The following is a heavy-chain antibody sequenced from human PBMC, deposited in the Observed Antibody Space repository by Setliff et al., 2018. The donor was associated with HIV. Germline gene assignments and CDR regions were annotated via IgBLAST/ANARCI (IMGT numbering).Heavy chain of an antibody. CDR1: GGSISNYY. V-gene: IGHV4-59*12. J-gene: IGHJ4*02. CDR3: ARERSRGYTDPPRFDY. CDR2: SYHRGST. D-gene: IGHD5-18*01. Sequence: SETLSLTCTVSGGSISNYYWSWIRQPPGKGLEWIGFSYHRGSTKYNPSLKSRVRISVDTSKNQFSLRLTSVTAADTAVYYCARERSRGYTDPPRFDYWGQGTLVTVSS.